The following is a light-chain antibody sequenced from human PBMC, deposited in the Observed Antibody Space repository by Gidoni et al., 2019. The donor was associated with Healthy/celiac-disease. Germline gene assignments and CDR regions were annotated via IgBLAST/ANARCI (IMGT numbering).Light chain of an antibody. CDR2: SNN. J-gene: IGLJ1*01. CDR3: AAWDDSLNGSYV. CDR1: SSNIGSNT. Sequence: QSVLTPPPSASGTPGQSVTSSCSGSSSNIGSNTVNWYQQLPGTAPKLLIYSNNQRPSGVPDRFSGSKSGTSASLAISGLQSEDEADYYCAAWDDSLNGSYVFGTGTKVTVL. V-gene: IGLV1-44*01.